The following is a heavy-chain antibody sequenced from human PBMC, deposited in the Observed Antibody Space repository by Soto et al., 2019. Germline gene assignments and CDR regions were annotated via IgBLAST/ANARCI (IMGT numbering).Heavy chain of an antibody. CDR3: ARVTGGPAANYGMDV. Sequence: ASVKVACKASGYTFTCYYMHWVRQAPGQGLEWMGWINPNSGGTNYAQKFQGWVTMTRDTSISTAYMELSRLRSDDTAVYYCARVTGGPAANYGMDVWGQGTTVTASS. CDR1: GYTFTCYY. CDR2: INPNSGGT. D-gene: IGHD2-2*01. J-gene: IGHJ6*02. V-gene: IGHV1-2*04.